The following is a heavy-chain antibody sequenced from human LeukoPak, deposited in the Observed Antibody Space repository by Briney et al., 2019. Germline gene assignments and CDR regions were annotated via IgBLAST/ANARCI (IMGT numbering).Heavy chain of an antibody. Sequence: SETLSLTCTVSGGSISSYYWNWIRQPPGKGLEWIGYIYYSGSTNYNPSLKSRVTISADTSKNQFSLNLTSVTAADTAVYYCARDTSYYDILTGSGHYYMDVWGKGTTVTISS. J-gene: IGHJ6*03. CDR3: ARDTSYYDILTGSGHYYMDV. CDR1: GGSISSYY. V-gene: IGHV4-59*01. CDR2: IYYSGST. D-gene: IGHD3-9*01.